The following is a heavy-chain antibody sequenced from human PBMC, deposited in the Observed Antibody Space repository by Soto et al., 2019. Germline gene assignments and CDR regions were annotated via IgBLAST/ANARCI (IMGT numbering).Heavy chain of an antibody. V-gene: IGHV4-39*01. J-gene: IGHJ2*01. CDR3: ASHGAPVGTAQYWSRDL. Sequence: SETLSLTCTVSGGSFSSTSYYWAWIRQSPGEGLEWIGSIYYSESTYYNPSLKTRATMSVDTSNSQFSLELSTVPAADTSVYFCASHGAPVGTAQYWSRDLGGRGTLVTVSS. D-gene: IGHD1-7*01. CDR2: IYYSEST. CDR1: GGSFSSTSYY.